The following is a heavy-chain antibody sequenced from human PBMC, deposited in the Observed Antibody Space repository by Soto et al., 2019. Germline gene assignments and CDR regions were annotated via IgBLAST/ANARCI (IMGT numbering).Heavy chain of an antibody. D-gene: IGHD6-19*01. Sequence: ASVKVSFKASGYTFTSYDINWVRQATGQGLEWMGWMNPNSGNTGYAQKFQGRVTMTRNTSISTAYMELSSLRSEDTAVYYCARASPEWLVRYYYYYGMDVWGQGTTVTVSS. V-gene: IGHV1-8*01. CDR1: GYTFTSYD. J-gene: IGHJ6*02. CDR3: ARASPEWLVRYYYYYGMDV. CDR2: MNPNSGNT.